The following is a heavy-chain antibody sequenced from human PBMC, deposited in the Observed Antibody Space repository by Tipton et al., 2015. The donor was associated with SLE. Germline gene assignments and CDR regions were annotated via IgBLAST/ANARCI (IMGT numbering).Heavy chain of an antibody. J-gene: IGHJ4*02. Sequence: TLSLTCAVSGYSISSGYYWGWIRQPPGKGLEWIGSIYHSGSTYYNPSLKSRVTISVDTSKNQFSLKLSSVTAADTAVYYCARQTPGVYSSSWYQGGFDYWGQGTLVTVSS. D-gene: IGHD6-13*01. CDR2: IYHSGST. CDR1: GYSISSGYY. CDR3: ARQTPGVYSSSWYQGGFDY. V-gene: IGHV4-38-2*01.